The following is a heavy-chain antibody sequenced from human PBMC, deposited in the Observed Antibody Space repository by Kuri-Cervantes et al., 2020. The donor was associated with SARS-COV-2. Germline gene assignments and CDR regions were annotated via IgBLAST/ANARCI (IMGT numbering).Heavy chain of an antibody. CDR3: ARLTGSGTVWY. Sequence: GSLRLSCAASGFTFSSYSMNWVRQAPGKGLEWIGSIYYSGSTYYNPSLKSRVTISVDTSKNQFSLKLSSVTAADTAVYYCARLTGSGTVWYWGQGTLVNVAS. D-gene: IGHD3-10*01. CDR2: IYYSGST. J-gene: IGHJ4*02. CDR1: GFTFSSYSMN. V-gene: IGHV4-39*07.